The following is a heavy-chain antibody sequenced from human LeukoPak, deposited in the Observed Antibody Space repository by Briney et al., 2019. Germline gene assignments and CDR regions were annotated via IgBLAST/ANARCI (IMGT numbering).Heavy chain of an antibody. J-gene: IGHJ4*02. D-gene: IGHD1-1*01. V-gene: IGHV3-30*02. CDR1: GFTFSSYG. Sequence: PGGSLRLSCAASGFTFSSYGMHWVRQAPGKGLEWVAYIRYDGRNKYSADSVKGRFTIYRDNSKSTLYLQMNSLRPEDTAMYYCAKGGSNNWSFDNWGQGTLVTVSS. CDR2: IRYDGRNK. CDR3: AKGGSNNWSFDN.